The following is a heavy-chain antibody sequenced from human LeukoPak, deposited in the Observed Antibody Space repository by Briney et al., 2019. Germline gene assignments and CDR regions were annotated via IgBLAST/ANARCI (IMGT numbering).Heavy chain of an antibody. V-gene: IGHV4-31*03. CDR1: GGSIDGGGYY. D-gene: IGHD3-22*01. CDR2: IYHSGST. Sequence: PSQTLSLTCTISGGSIDGGGYYWTWMRQHPEKGLEWIGYIYHSGSTYYNPSLRGRLSLSVDTSENQFSLRLRSVTAADTAVYYCARGIGGYESSGYYYDNWGQGTLVTVPS. J-gene: IGHJ4*02. CDR3: ARGIGGYESSGYYYDN.